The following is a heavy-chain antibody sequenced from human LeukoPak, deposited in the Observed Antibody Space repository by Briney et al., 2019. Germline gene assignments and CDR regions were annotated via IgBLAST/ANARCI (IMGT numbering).Heavy chain of an antibody. Sequence: GASVKVSCKASGGTFISYAISWVRQAPGQGREWMGRIIPILGIANYAQKFQGRVTITADKSTSTAYMELSSLRSEDTAVYYCASGGMITFGGVIVQPPDYWGQGTLVTVSS. CDR3: ASGGMITFGGVIVQPPDY. CDR1: GGTFISYA. J-gene: IGHJ4*02. D-gene: IGHD3-16*02. V-gene: IGHV1-69*04. CDR2: IIPILGIA.